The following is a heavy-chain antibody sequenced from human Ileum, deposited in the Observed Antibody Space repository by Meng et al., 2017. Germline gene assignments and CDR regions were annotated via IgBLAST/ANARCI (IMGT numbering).Heavy chain of an antibody. V-gene: IGHV1-3*01. CDR1: GYTFTNYA. Sequence: QVQLVQSGAAVKKPGASGKVSCKASGYTFTNYAVHWVRQAPGQRLEWMGWSNAGNGNTKFSQQFQGRVTITRDTSAITAYMELSSLRSEDTAVYYCAREMTKGINLWGRGTLVTVSS. CDR2: SNAGNGNT. J-gene: IGHJ2*01. D-gene: IGHD4-11*01. CDR3: AREMTKGINL.